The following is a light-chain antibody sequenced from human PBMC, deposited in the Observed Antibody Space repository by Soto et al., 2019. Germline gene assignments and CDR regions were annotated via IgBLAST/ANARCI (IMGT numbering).Light chain of an antibody. CDR3: QQRSNWPT. J-gene: IGKJ5*01. Sequence: IEMTQSPATLSVSPGERATLSCRASKSVSSYLAWYQQKSGQAPRLLIYDASNRATGIPARFSGSGSGTDFTLTISSLEPEDFAVYYCQQRSNWPTFGQGTRLEIK. V-gene: IGKV3-11*01. CDR1: KSVSSY. CDR2: DAS.